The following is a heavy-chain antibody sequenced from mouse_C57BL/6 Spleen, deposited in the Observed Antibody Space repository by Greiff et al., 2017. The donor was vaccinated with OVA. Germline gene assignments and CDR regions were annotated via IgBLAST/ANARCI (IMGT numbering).Heavy chain of an antibody. CDR3: ARKDCPFAY. CDR1: GFNIKDYY. V-gene: IGHV14-2*01. CDR2: IDPEDGGT. J-gene: IGHJ3*01. Sequence: EVQLQQSGAELVKPGASVKLSCTASGFNIKDYYMHWVKQRPEQGLEWIGGIDPEDGGTKYAPKFQGKATITADTSSNTAYLQLSSLTSEDPAVYYCARKDCPFAYWGQGTLVTVSA.